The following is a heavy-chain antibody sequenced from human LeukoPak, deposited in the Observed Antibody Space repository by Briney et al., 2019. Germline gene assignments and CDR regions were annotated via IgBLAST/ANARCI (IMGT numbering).Heavy chain of an antibody. CDR3: ARDATRYCSGGSCYSDY. V-gene: IGHV1-18*01. CDR2: ISAYNGNT. D-gene: IGHD2-15*01. J-gene: IGHJ4*02. Sequence: ASVKVSCKASGYTFTSYGISLVRQAPGQGLEWMGWISAYNGNTNYAQKLQGRVTMTTDTSTSTAYMELRSLRSDDTAVYYCARDATRYCSGGSCYSDYWGQGTLVTVSS. CDR1: GYTFTSYG.